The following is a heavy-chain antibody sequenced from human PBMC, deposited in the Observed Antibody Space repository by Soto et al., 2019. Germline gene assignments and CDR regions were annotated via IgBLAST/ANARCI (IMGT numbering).Heavy chain of an antibody. D-gene: IGHD2-2*02. J-gene: IGHJ5*02. CDR1: GVSISRSTYY. CDR3: ARQVPAAIRLGWFDP. CDR2: IYYSGST. V-gene: IGHV4-39*01. Sequence: TLSLTCTVSGVSISRSTYYWGWIRQPPGKGLEWIGSIYYSGSTYYRPSLKSRVTISVDTSKNQFSLKLSSVTAADTAVYYCARQVPAAIRLGWFDPWGQGTLVTVSS.